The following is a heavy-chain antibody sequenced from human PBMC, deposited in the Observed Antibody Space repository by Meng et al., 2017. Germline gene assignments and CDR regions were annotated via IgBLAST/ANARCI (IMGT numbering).Heavy chain of an antibody. D-gene: IGHD2-21*01. CDR2: INPSGGST. Sequence: QGQLQEAGANVQQPVPSVKVSCKSSGYLFPSYYIHWVRQAPGQGLEGIGIINPSGGSTSYAQMFQGRVTMTRNTSTSTVYMELSSLRPEDTAVYYCASSSGWGDPVYDYWGQGTLVTVSS. CDR3: ASSSGWGDPVYDY. V-gene: IGHV1-46*01. CDR1: GYLFPSYY. J-gene: IGHJ4*02.